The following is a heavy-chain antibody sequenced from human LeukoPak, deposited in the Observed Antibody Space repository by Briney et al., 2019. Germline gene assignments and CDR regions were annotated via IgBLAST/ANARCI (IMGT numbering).Heavy chain of an antibody. V-gene: IGHV4-59*01. CDR2: IYYSGST. Sequence: SETLSLTCTVSGGSISSYYWSWIRQPPGKGLEWIGYIYYSGSTNYNPSLKSRVTISVDTSKNQFSLKLSSVTAADTAVYYCARDSSSSSHYYYHYMDVWGKGTTVTVSS. CDR1: GGSISSYY. J-gene: IGHJ6*03. CDR3: ARDSSSSSHYYYHYMDV. D-gene: IGHD6-6*01.